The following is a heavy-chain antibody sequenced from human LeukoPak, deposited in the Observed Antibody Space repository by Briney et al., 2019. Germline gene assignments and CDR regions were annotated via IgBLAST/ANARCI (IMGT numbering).Heavy chain of an antibody. J-gene: IGHJ4*02. CDR2: IYYTGST. CDR1: GGSISSSY. V-gene: IGHV4-59*01. D-gene: IGHD2-8*01. CDR3: ARGARYCTNAVCYWTPFDY. Sequence: SETLSLTCTVSGGSISSSYWSWIRQPPGKGLEWIGYIYYTGSTNYNPSLQSRVTISVDTSKNQFSLKLSSVTAADTAVYYCARGARYCTNAVCYWTPFDYWGQGTLVTVSS.